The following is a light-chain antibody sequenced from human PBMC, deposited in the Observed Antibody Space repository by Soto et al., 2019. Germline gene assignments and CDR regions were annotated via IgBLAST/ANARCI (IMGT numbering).Light chain of an antibody. CDR1: QSVSSD. J-gene: IGKJ1*01. CDR2: GAS. V-gene: IGKV3-15*01. CDR3: QQYYNWPPWT. Sequence: EIVMTQSPGTLSVSPGEKATLSCRASQSVSSDLAWYQQKPGQAPRLLIYGASSRATGIPARFSGSGSGTEFTLTISSLQSEDFAVYYCQQYYNWPPWTFGQGTKVDI.